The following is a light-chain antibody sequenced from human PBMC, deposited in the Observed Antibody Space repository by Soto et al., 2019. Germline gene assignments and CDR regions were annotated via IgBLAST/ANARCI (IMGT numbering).Light chain of an antibody. CDR1: SNDVGGYDY. V-gene: IGLV2-14*03. Sequence: QSVLTQPPSASGTPGQRVTISCTGTSNDVGGYDYVSWYQQHPGKVPKLMIYDVSKRPSGVSSRFSGSKSGNTASLTISGLQAEDEADYYCSSYTAATHVVFGGGTKLTVL. CDR2: DVS. CDR3: SSYTAATHVV. J-gene: IGLJ2*01.